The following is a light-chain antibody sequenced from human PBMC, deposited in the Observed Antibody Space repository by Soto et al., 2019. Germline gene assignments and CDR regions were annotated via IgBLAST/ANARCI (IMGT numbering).Light chain of an antibody. CDR2: DVN. CDR1: SSDVGGYNS. Sequence: QSVLTQPASVSGSPGQSIAISCTGTSSDVGGYNSVSWYQQYPGKAPKLMIHDVNNRPSGVSNRFSGSKSGNTASLTISGLQAEDEADYYCSSYTSSSSYVFGSGTQLTVL. J-gene: IGLJ1*01. CDR3: SSYTSSSSYV. V-gene: IGLV2-14*03.